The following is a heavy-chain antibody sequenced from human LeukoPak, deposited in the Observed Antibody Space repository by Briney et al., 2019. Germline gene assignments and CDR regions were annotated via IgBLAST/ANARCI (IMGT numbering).Heavy chain of an antibody. CDR2: ISAYNGNT. CDR1: GYTFTSYG. CDR3: ARVSGYDYPYYYDGRAV. Sequence: ASVKVSCKASGYTFTSYGISWVRQAPGQGLEWMGWISAYNGNTNYAQKLQGRVTMTTDTSTSTAYMELRSLRSDDTAVFYCARVSGYDYPYYYDGRAVGGQGTRSTVP. V-gene: IGHV1-18*01. D-gene: IGHD5-12*01. J-gene: IGHJ6*02.